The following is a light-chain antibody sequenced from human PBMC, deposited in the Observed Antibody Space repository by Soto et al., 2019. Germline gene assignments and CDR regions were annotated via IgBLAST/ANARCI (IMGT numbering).Light chain of an antibody. J-gene: IGKJ4*01. CDR1: QSVSSN. CDR2: GAS. V-gene: IGKV3-15*01. CDR3: QQDNNGPFA. Sequence: EIVMTQSPATLSVSPGERATLSCRASQSVSSNLAWYQQKAGQAPRLLMYGASTRATGIPARFSGSGSGTEFALTISSMQSEDFAVYDFQQDNNGPFAFGGGSKVDIK.